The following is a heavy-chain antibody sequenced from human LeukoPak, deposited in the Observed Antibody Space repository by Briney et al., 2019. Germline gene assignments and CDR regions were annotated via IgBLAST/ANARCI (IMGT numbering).Heavy chain of an antibody. Sequence: GGSLRLSCAASGSTVSSNYMSWVRQAPGKGLEWVSVIYSGGSTYYADSVKGRFTISRDNSKNTLYLQMNSLRAEDTAVYYCARDSDLLDAFDIWGQGTMVTVSS. J-gene: IGHJ3*02. V-gene: IGHV3-66*02. D-gene: IGHD2-15*01. CDR1: GSTVSSNY. CDR2: IYSGGST. CDR3: ARDSDLLDAFDI.